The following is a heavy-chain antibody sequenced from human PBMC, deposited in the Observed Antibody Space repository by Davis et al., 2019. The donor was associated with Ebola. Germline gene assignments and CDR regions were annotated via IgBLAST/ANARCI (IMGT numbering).Heavy chain of an antibody. CDR1: GFTFSGPP. D-gene: IGHD1-26*01. J-gene: IGHJ4*02. V-gene: IGHV3-73*01. Sequence: GESLKISCAASGFTFSGPPRPWVRRPSGKGLEWVGRIRSKANSYATAYAASVKGRFTISRDDSKNTAYLQMNSLKTEDTAVYYCTSHEWELRSYWGQGTLVTVSS. CDR3: TSHEWELRSY. CDR2: IRSKANSYAT.